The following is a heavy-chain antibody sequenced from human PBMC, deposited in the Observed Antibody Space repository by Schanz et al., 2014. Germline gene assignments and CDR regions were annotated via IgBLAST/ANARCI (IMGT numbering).Heavy chain of an antibody. Sequence: EVQLVESGGGLVQPGGSLRLSCSASGFTFSIYAMHWVRQAPGKGLEYVSAISHDGYSTYYADSVKGRFTISRDNSKNTLYLQMSSLPTEDTAVYYCARLDPYCRSGTCSRAFDFWGQGTLVTVSS. CDR2: ISHDGYST. J-gene: IGHJ4*02. CDR1: GFTFSIYA. V-gene: IGHV3-64D*06. CDR3: ARLDPYCRSGTCSRAFDF. D-gene: IGHD2-15*01.